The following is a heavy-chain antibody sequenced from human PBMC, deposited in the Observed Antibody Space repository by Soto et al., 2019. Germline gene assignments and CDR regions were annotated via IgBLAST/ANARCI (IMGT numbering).Heavy chain of an antibody. Sequence: EVQLVESGGGLVQSGGSLRLTCAASGFTFNKYTMNWVRQAPGKGLEWLSYISGGGGTMFYADSVKGRDTMSRDNAKNSLYLQMDSLRAEDTAVYYCARDKSGSYSIDYWGQGALVTVSS. V-gene: IGHV3-48*04. CDR1: GFTFNKYT. CDR3: ARDKSGSYSIDY. D-gene: IGHD1-26*01. J-gene: IGHJ4*02. CDR2: ISGGGGTM.